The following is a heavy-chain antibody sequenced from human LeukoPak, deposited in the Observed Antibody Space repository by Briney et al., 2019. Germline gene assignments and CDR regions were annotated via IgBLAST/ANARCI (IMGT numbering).Heavy chain of an antibody. CDR2: IYHSGST. CDR1: GYSISSGYY. Sequence: SETLSLTCTVSGYSISSGYYWGWIRQPPGKGLEWIGSIYHSGSTYYNPSLKSRVTISVDTSKNQFSLKLSSVTAADTAVYYCARAGGTTFHWGQGTLVTVSS. CDR3: ARAGGTTFH. D-gene: IGHD1-7*01. V-gene: IGHV4-38-2*02. J-gene: IGHJ4*02.